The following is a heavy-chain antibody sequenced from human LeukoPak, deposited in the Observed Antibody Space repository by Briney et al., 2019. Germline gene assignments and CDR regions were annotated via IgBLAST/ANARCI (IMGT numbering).Heavy chain of an antibody. CDR1: GFTFSSYW. CDR2: INSDGSST. V-gene: IGHV3-74*01. J-gene: IGHJ4*02. CDR3: ASIHYYGPGSYNDVDY. D-gene: IGHD3-10*01. Sequence: PGGSLRLSCAASGFTFSSYWMHWVRQAPGKGLVWVSRINSDGSSTSYADSVKGRFTISRDNAKNTLYLQMNGLRAEDTAVYYCASIHYYGPGSYNDVDYWGQGTLVTVSS.